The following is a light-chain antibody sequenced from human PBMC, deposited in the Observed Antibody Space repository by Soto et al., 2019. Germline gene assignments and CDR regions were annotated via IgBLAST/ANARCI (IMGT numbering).Light chain of an antibody. Sequence: QSALTQPPSASGSPGQSVTISCTGTSSDVGVYNYVSWYQQHPGKAPKLLIYEVSKRPSGVPDRFSGSKSGNTASLTVSGLQAEDEADFYCSSYEGSNNVVFGGGTKLTVL. CDR3: SSYEGSNNVV. CDR2: EVS. CDR1: SSDVGVYNY. J-gene: IGLJ2*01. V-gene: IGLV2-8*01.